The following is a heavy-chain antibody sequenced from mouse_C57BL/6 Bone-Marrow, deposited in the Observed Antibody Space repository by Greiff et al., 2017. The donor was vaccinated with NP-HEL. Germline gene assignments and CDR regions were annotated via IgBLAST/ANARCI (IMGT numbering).Heavy chain of an antibody. J-gene: IGHJ2*01. CDR2: IDPSDSYT. Sequence: QVQLQQPGAELVMPGASVKLSCKASGYTFTSYWMHWVKQRPGQGLEWIGEIDPSDSYTNYNQKFKGKSTLTVDKSSSTAYMQLSSLTSEDSAVYYCARVPGIYYDYDYFDDWGQGTTLTVSS. V-gene: IGHV1-69*01. D-gene: IGHD2-4*01. CDR3: ARVPGIYYDYDYFDD. CDR1: GYTFTSYW.